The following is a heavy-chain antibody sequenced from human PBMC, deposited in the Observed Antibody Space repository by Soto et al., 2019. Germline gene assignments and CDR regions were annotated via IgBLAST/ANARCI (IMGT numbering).Heavy chain of an antibody. CDR1: GFTFSGSA. CDR3: TSHIVVVVAATPSDY. J-gene: IGHJ4*02. V-gene: IGHV3-73*01. D-gene: IGHD2-15*01. CDR2: IRSKANSYAT. Sequence: ESGGGLVQPGGSLKLSCAASGFTFSGSAMHWVRQASGKGLEWVGRIRSKANSYATAYAASVKGRFTISRDDSKNTAYLQMNSLKTEDTAVYYCTSHIVVVVAATPSDYWGQGTLVTVSS.